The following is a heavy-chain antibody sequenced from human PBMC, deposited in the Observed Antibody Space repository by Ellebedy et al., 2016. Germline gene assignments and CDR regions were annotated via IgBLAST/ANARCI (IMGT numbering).Heavy chain of an antibody. V-gene: IGHV3-30*18. D-gene: IGHD5-18*01. CDR1: GFTFSSYG. CDR2: ISYDGSNK. Sequence: GGSLRLSXAASGFTFSSYGMHWVRQAPGKGLDWVAVISYDGSNKYYADSVKGRFTISRDNSKNTLYLQMNSLRAEDTAVYYCSKDQDTAIIMYYFDYWGQGTLVTVSS. J-gene: IGHJ4*02. CDR3: SKDQDTAIIMYYFDY.